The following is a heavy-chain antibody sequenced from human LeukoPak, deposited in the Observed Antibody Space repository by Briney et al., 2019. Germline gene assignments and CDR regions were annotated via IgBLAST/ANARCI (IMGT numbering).Heavy chain of an antibody. CDR1: GFTFRKYA. D-gene: IGHD2-8*01. J-gene: IGHJ4*02. V-gene: IGHV3-30*04. Sequence: GGSLRLSCPASGFTFRKYAMHWVRQAPGKGLEWVAVISYDGSDKYYADSVKGRFTISRDNSKNTLFLQMNSLRAEDTAVYYCARDTFGTNGVCFDYWGQGTLVTVSS. CDR3: ARDTFGTNGVCFDY. CDR2: ISYDGSDK.